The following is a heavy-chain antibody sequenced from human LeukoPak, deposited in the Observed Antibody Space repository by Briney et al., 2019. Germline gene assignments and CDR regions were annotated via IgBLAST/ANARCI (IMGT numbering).Heavy chain of an antibody. V-gene: IGHV4-31*03. CDR3: AREKLFSSADTPGYPRPIGV. D-gene: IGHD3-9*01. CDR1: GGSISSGGYY. J-gene: IGHJ4*02. CDR2: IYYSGST. Sequence: KPSETLSLTCTVSGGSISSGGYYWSWIRQHPGEGLEWIGHIYYSGSTFYNPSLKSRVTISPDTSKNQFSLKMSSVTAADTAVYYCAREKLFSSADTPGYPRPIGVWGQGTLVTVSS.